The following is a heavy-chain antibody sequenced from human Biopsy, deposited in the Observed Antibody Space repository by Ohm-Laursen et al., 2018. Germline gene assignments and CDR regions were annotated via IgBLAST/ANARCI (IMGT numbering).Heavy chain of an antibody. D-gene: IGHD4/OR15-4a*01. Sequence: SDTLSLTCTVSGGSLSGYSWNWIRQPAGKGLEWIGRIYASEITHFNPSLRSRLIMSVDTSRNQFSLRLSSVTAADTAIYYCAREFTYNYGAKGALDIWGQGTKVTVSS. V-gene: IGHV4-4*07. CDR1: GGSLSGYS. J-gene: IGHJ3*02. CDR3: AREFTYNYGAKGALDI. CDR2: IYASEIT.